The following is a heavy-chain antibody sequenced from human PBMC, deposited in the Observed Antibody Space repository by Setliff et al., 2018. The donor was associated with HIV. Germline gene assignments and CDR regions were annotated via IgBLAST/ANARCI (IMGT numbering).Heavy chain of an antibody. J-gene: IGHJ6*02. D-gene: IGHD5-12*01. Sequence: SVKVSCKASGYTFSSYGITWVRQAPGQGLEWMGGTTPLLGTTNYAQKFQGRVTITTDESTNTAYMELGSLRSEDTAVYYCASVPMEYSGYNSDSGSYYYHYGLDVWGQGTTVTVSS. CDR1: GYTFSSYG. V-gene: IGHV1-69*05. CDR2: TTPLLGTT. CDR3: ASVPMEYSGYNSDSGSYYYHYGLDV.